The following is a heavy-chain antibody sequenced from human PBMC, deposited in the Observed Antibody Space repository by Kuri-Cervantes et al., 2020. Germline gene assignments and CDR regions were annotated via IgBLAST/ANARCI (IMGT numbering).Heavy chain of an antibody. CDR2: IYYSGST. J-gene: IGHJ5*02. Sequence: SETLSLICTVSGGSISSYYWSWIRQPPGKGLEWIGYIYYSGSTNYNPSLKRRVTISVDTSKNQFSLKLSSVTAADTAVYYCARVGRSSHRDLNWFDPWGQGTLVTVSS. D-gene: IGHD6-13*01. CDR3: ARVGRSSHRDLNWFDP. V-gene: IGHV4-59*08. CDR1: GGSISSYY.